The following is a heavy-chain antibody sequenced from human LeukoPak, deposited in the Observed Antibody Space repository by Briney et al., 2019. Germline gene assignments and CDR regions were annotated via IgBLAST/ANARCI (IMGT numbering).Heavy chain of an antibody. D-gene: IGHD3-3*01. CDR1: GFTFSSYG. CDR2: ISGSGGST. Sequence: GGSLRLSCAASGFTFSSYGMSWVRQAPGKGLEWVSAISGSGGSTYYADSVKGRFTISRDNSKNTPYLQMNSLRAEDTAVYYCAREKEWSFDPWGQGTLVTVSS. J-gene: IGHJ5*02. V-gene: IGHV3-23*01. CDR3: AREKEWSFDP.